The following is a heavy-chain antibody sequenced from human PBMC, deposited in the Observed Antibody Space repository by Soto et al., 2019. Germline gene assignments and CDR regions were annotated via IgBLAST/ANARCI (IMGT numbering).Heavy chain of an antibody. V-gene: IGHV3-23*01. CDR2: ISGSGDST. J-gene: IGHJ4*02. D-gene: IGHD6-13*01. CDR1: GFTFSSYA. CDR3: ARRGPGTYFDY. Sequence: EVQLLESGGGLVQPGGSLRLSCAASGFTFSSYAMRWVRQAPGKGLEWVSAISGSGDSTYYTDSVKGRFTISRDNSKDTLYLQRNSLRDEDTAVYYCARRGPGTYFDYWGQGTLVTVSS.